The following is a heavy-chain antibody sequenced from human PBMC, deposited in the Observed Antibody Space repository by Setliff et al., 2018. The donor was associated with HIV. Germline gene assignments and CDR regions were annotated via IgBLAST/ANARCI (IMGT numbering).Heavy chain of an antibody. CDR3: ARVPIYYYYYMDV. Sequence: PSETLSLTCAVYGSSLSDYYWNWIRQPPGKGLEWIGEINHRGGTNYNPSFKSRLAMSVDTSKNQFSLHLTSVTAADTAVYYCARVPIYYYYYMDVWGKGATVTVSS. V-gene: IGHV4-34*01. CDR2: INHRGGT. J-gene: IGHJ6*03. CDR1: GSSLSDYY.